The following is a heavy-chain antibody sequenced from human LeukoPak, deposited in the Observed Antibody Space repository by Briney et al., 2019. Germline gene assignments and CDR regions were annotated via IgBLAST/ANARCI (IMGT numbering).Heavy chain of an antibody. CDR2: IYSGGST. J-gene: IGHJ4*02. V-gene: IGHV3-53*01. D-gene: IGHD4-23*01. Sequence: PGGSLRLSCAASGFSVSSNYMSWVRQAPGKGLKWVSLIYSGGSTYYADSVRGRFTISRDNSKNMVYLQMHSLRVDDSAVYYCSRIKYGGNSGYHFDYWGQGTLVTVSS. CDR1: GFSVSSNY. CDR3: SRIKYGGNSGYHFDY.